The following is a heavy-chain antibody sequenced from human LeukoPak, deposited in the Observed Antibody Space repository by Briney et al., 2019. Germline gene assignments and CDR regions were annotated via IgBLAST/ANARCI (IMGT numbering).Heavy chain of an antibody. Sequence: GGSLRLSCAASGFTFSSYSMNWVRQAPGKGLEWVSSISSSSSYIYYADSVKGRFTISRDNAKNSLYLQMNSLRAEDTAVYYCVRAHYDILTGPNYFDYWGQGTLVTVSS. V-gene: IGHV3-21*01. CDR2: ISSSSSYI. CDR3: VRAHYDILTGPNYFDY. CDR1: GFTFSSYS. D-gene: IGHD3-9*01. J-gene: IGHJ4*02.